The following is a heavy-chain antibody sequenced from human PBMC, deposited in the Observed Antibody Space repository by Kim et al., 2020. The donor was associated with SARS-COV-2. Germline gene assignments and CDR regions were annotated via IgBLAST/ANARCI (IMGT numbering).Heavy chain of an antibody. V-gene: IGHV3-15*01. CDR2: IKSKTDGGTT. D-gene: IGHD3-10*01. CDR1: GFTFSNAW. J-gene: IGHJ1*01. CDR3: TTVHGSGSYYNEYFQH. Sequence: GGSLRLSCAASGFTFSNAWMSWVRQAPGKGLEWVGRIKSKTDGGTTDYAAPVKGRFTISRDDSKNTLYLQMNSLKTEDTAVYYCTTVHGSGSYYNEYFQHWGQGTLVTVSS.